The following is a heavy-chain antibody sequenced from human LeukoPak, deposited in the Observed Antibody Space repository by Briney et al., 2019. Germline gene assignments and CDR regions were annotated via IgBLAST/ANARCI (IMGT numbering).Heavy chain of an antibody. CDR2: INPDGNKK. CDR3: ARDLAYSRLDY. V-gene: IGHV3-7*01. D-gene: IGHD5-18*01. J-gene: IGHJ4*02. CDR1: GLTFSSSW. Sequence: GGSLRLSCAVSGLTFSSSWMDWVRQAPGKGLEWVASINPDGNKKYSADSVKGRFTISRDNAENSLYLQMNSLRVEDPAFYYCARDLAYSRLDYWGQGMLVTVSS.